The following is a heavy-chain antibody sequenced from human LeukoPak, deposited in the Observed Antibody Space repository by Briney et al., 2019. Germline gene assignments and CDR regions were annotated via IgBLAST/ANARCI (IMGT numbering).Heavy chain of an antibody. J-gene: IGHJ6*02. V-gene: IGHV4-31*03. CDR1: GGSISSGGYY. Sequence: PSETLSLTCTVSGGSISSGGYYWSGIRQHPGKGLEWIGYIYYSGSTYYNPSLKSRVTISVDTSKDQFSLKLSSVTAADTAVYYCARASRLLSYYYYGMDVWGQGTTVTVSS. CDR2: IYYSGST. CDR3: ARASRLLSYYYYGMDV. D-gene: IGHD2-21*02.